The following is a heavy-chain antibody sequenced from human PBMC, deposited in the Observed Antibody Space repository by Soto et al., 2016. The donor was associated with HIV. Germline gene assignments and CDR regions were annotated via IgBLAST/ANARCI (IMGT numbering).Heavy chain of an antibody. V-gene: IGHV3-15*01. CDR2: IKSKKDGEAR. Sequence: EVHLVESGGGLVNPGGSLRLSCSGSGFTFSQAWMSWVRQLPGKGPEWVGRIKSKKDGEARDYAAPVKDRFTISRDDSKNTLFLQMTSLKIEDTAVYYCVIDDYYDNSGTRTWDYFDYWGQGALVTVSS. CDR3: VIDDYYDNSGTRTWDYFDY. J-gene: IGHJ4*02. D-gene: IGHD3-22*01. CDR1: GFTFSQAW.